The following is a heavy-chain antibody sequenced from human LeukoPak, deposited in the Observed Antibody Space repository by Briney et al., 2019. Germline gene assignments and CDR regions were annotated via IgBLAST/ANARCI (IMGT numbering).Heavy chain of an antibody. J-gene: IGHJ4*02. CDR1: GGSISSGDYY. CDR3: ARGIAAAGPFDY. D-gene: IGHD6-13*01. Sequence: PSQTLSLTCTVSGGSISSGDYYWSWIRQPPGKGLEWIGYIYYSGSTYYNPSLKSRVTISVDTSKNQFSLKLSSVTAADTAVYYCARGIAAAGPFDYWGQGTLVTVSS. CDR2: IYYSGST. V-gene: IGHV4-30-4*08.